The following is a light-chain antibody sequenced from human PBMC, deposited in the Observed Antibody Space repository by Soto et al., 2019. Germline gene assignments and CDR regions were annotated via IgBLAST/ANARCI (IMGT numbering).Light chain of an antibody. Sequence: DVQMTQSPSTLSASVGDRVTITCRASQSISSWLAWYQQKPGKAPKLLIYKASTLKSGVPSRFSGSGSGTEFTLTISSLQPDDFASYYCQHYDSYSATFGQGTRLEIK. J-gene: IGKJ5*01. CDR3: QHYDSYSAT. V-gene: IGKV1-5*03. CDR1: QSISSW. CDR2: KAS.